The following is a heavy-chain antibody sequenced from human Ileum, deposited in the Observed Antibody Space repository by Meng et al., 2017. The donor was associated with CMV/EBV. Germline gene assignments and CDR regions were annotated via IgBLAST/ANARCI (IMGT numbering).Heavy chain of an antibody. Sequence: YYMHWVRQAPGQGLEWMGWINPNSGGTNYTQKFQGRVTMTRDTSISTAYMELSRLRSDDTAVYYCARDTGDICSSTSCYSISLSLDYWGQGTLVTVSS. J-gene: IGHJ4*02. CDR1: YY. CDR2: INPNSGGT. V-gene: IGHV1-2*02. D-gene: IGHD2-2*01. CDR3: ARDTGDICSSTSCYSISLSLDY.